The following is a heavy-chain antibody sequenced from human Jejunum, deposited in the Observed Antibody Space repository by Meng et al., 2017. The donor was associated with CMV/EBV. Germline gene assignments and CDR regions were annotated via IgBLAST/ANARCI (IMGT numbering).Heavy chain of an antibody. Sequence: CAASGFTFSSSWMCWVRQAPGKGLEWVANIKEDGSEEYYVDSVKGRFTISRDNAKNSLYLQVNSLRAEDTAVYYCARDPSRGALDYWGQGTLVTVSS. CDR1: GFTFSSSW. CDR3: ARDPSRGALDY. CDR2: IKEDGSEE. D-gene: IGHD3-10*01. J-gene: IGHJ4*02. V-gene: IGHV3-7*01.